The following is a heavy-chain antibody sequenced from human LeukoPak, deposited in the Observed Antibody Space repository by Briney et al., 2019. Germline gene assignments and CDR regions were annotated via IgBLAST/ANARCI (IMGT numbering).Heavy chain of an antibody. Sequence: SETLSLTCTVSGGSISSYYWSWIRQPPGKGLEWIGYIYYSGSTNYNPSLKSRVTISVDTSKNQFSLKLSSVTAADTAVYYCARDGVATVVTTFFDYWGQGTLVTVSS. CDR1: GGSISSYY. V-gene: IGHV4-59*01. D-gene: IGHD4-17*01. CDR2: IYYSGST. J-gene: IGHJ4*02. CDR3: ARDGVATVVTTFFDY.